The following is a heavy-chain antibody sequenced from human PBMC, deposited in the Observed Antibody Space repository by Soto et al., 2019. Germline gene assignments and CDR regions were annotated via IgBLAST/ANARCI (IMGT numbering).Heavy chain of an antibody. CDR3: ARSYYGSGSYEGYYYYGMDV. CDR1: GYTFTGYY. CDR2: INPNSGGT. D-gene: IGHD3-10*01. V-gene: IGHV1-2*04. Sequence: QVTLVQSGAEVKKPGASVKVSCKASGYTFTGYYMHWVRQAPGQGLEWMGWINPNSGGTNYAQKFQGWVTMTRDTSISTAYMELSRLRSDDTAVYYCARSYYGSGSYEGYYYYGMDVWGQGTTVTVSS. J-gene: IGHJ6*02.